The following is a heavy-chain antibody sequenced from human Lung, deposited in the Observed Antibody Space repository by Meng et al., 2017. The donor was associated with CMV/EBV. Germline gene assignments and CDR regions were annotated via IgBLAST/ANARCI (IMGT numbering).Heavy chain of an antibody. Sequence: GGSLRLSCAASGFTFSSYGVHWVRQAPGEGLEWVAFISYGGGKEYYADSVKGRFTISRDNSKNMLFLQMDSLRPDDTAVYYCARELYYDILTGPRAFDVWEEGXVVADSS. V-gene: IGHV3-30-3*01. J-gene: IGHJ3*01. CDR2: ISYGGGKE. CDR3: ARELYYDILTGPRAFDV. D-gene: IGHD3-9*01. CDR1: GFTFSSYG.